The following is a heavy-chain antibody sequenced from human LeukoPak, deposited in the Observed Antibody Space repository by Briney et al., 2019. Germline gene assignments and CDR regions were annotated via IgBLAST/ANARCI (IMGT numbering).Heavy chain of an antibody. Sequence: SQTLSLTCTVSGASISSGTYFWTWIRQPAGKGLEWVGRIYTSGSTNYNPSLKSRVTMSVDTSKNQFSLKLSSVTAADTAVYYCARDGRDGYNTRAPPYGMDVWGQGTTVTVSS. CDR2: IYTSGST. V-gene: IGHV4-61*02. J-gene: IGHJ6*02. CDR1: GASISSGTYF. D-gene: IGHD5-24*01. CDR3: ARDGRDGYNTRAPPYGMDV.